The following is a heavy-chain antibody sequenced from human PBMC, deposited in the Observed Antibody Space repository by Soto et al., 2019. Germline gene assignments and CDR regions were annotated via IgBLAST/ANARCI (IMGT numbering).Heavy chain of an antibody. CDR2: LKSDNGGA. V-gene: IGHV1-2*02. CDR3: ARDLCPLGSGSACPKFGLDF. D-gene: IGHD3-10*01. Sequence: ASVKVSCKASGYTFTGHYMHWVRQVSGKGLEYLEWLKSDNGGAYSAPKFQGRVTFTRDTSTTTAYMELSGLRSDDTAVYFCARDLCPLGSGSACPKFGLDFWGQGTTVTVSS. CDR1: GYTFTGHY. J-gene: IGHJ6*02.